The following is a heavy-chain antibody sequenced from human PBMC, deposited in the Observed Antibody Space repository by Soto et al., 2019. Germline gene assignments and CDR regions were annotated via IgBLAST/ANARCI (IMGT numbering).Heavy chain of an antibody. J-gene: IGHJ6*03. V-gene: IGHV1-24*01. CDR3: ATFTITMVRGVIIPKPNDYYYMDV. D-gene: IGHD3-10*01. CDR1: GYTLTELS. Sequence: ASVKVSCKVSGYTLTELSMHWVRQAPGKGLEWMGGFDPEDGETIYAQKFQGRVTMTEDTSTDTAYMELSSLRSEDTAVYYCATFTITMVRGVIIPKPNDYYYMDVWGKGTTVTVSS. CDR2: FDPEDGET.